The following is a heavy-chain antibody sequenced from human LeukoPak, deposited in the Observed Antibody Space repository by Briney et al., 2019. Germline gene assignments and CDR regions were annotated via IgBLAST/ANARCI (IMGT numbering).Heavy chain of an antibody. J-gene: IGHJ5*02. CDR1: GGSISNYY. CDR2: IYYSGTT. Sequence: SETLSLTCTVSGGSISNYYWNWIRQPPGKGLEWIGYIYYSGTTNYNPSLKSRVSMSVDTSKNQFSLKLSSVTAADTAVYYCARGGYYGSGNDFRFDPWGRGTLVTVSS. CDR3: ARGGYYGSGNDFRFDP. D-gene: IGHD3-10*01. V-gene: IGHV4-59*01.